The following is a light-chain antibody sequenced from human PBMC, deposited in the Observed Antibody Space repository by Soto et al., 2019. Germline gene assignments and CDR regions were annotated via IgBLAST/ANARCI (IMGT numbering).Light chain of an antibody. Sequence: DIQMTQSPSTLSASVGDRVTITCRASQSVDTWLAWFQQRPGKAPNVLIYRASSLKSGVPSRFSGSGSGTEFTLTISNLQPDDFVTYYCQHYSNSSPWTFGQGTKVEIK. V-gene: IGKV1-5*03. CDR1: QSVDTW. CDR3: QHYSNSSPWT. CDR2: RAS. J-gene: IGKJ1*01.